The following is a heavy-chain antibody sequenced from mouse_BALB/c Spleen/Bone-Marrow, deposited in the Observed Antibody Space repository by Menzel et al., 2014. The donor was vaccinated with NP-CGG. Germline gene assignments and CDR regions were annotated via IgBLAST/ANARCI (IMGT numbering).Heavy chain of an antibody. CDR3: ARLGYYGWFAY. Sequence: EVHLVESGGGLVQPGGSLKLSCAASGFDFSRYWMSWVGQAPGKGLQWIGEINPESNTINYTPSLKDKFIISRDNAKNTLYLQMSKVRSEDTALYCCARLGYYGWFAYWGQGTLVTVSA. CDR2: INPESNTI. CDR1: GFDFSRYW. V-gene: IGHV4-1*02. D-gene: IGHD2-3*01. J-gene: IGHJ3*01.